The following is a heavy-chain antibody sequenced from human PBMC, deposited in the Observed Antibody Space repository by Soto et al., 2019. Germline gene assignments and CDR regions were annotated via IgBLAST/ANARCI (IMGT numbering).Heavy chain of an antibody. J-gene: IGHJ5*02. CDR3: ARVGHITIFGEGVWFDP. V-gene: IGHV3-48*02. CDR1: GFTFSSYR. CDR2: ISSSSNTI. D-gene: IGHD3-3*01. Sequence: EVQLVESGGGLVQPGGSLRLSCAASGFTFSSYRMNWVRQAPGKGLEWISYISSSSNTIYYADSVKGRFTISRDNAKNSLYLQMNSLRDEDTALYYCARVGHITIFGEGVWFDPWGQGTLVTVSS.